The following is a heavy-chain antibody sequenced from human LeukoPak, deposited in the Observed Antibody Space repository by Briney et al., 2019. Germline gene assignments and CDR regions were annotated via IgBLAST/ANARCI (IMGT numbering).Heavy chain of an antibody. CDR2: INPNTGGT. CDR1: GYTFTGYY. D-gene: IGHD3-16*01. J-gene: IGHJ6*02. CDR3: ARDGPGFVVPYYYGMDV. V-gene: IGHV1-2*02. Sequence: ASVKVSCKASGYTFTGYYIHWVRQAPGQGLEWMGWINPNTGGTNYAQNFQGRVTMTRDTSISTAYMELSRLTSDDTAVYYCARDGPGFVVPYYYGMDVWGQGTTVTVSS.